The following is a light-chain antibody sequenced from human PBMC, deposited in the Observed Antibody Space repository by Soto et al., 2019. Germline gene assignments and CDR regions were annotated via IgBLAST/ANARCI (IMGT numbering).Light chain of an antibody. J-gene: IGLJ1*01. CDR2: EVS. CDR3: SSYTTSSTPYV. Sequence: HSVLTQPASVSGSPGQSITISCTGTDSDVGGYNYVSWYQQHPGKAPKLIIYEVSNRPSGVSTRFSGSKSGNTASLTISGLQAEDEADYYCSSYTTSSTPYVFGTGTKLTVL. V-gene: IGLV2-14*01. CDR1: DSDVGGYNY.